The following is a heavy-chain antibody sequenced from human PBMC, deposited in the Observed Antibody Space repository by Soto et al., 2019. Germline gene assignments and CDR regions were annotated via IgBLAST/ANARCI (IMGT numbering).Heavy chain of an antibody. V-gene: IGHV3-15*01. CDR3: STDITPLFDFWSGYLWSHCFCC. J-gene: IGHJ4*02. CDR2: IKSKTDGGTT. D-gene: IGHD3-3*01. CDR1: GFSLSTYA. Sequence: GGSLRLSCAASGFSLSTYAMSWVRQAPGKGLEWVGRIKSKTDGGTTDYAAPVKGRFTISRDDSKNTLYLQMNSLKTEDTAVNYCSTDITPLFDFWSGYLWSHCFCCWGQGTLVSVSS.